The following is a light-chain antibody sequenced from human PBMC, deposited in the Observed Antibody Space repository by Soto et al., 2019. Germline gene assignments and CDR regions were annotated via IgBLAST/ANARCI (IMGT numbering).Light chain of an antibody. J-gene: IGKJ1*01. CDR3: QQYSNYRS. V-gene: IGKV1-5*03. Sequence: DIPMTQSPSTVSASVGDRVTITCRASQTIGSWLAWYQQKPGKAPTLLISQASTLESGVPSRFSGSGSATEFTLTITSLQPDDFAAYYCQQYSNYRSFGQGTTVEVK. CDR1: QTIGSW. CDR2: QAS.